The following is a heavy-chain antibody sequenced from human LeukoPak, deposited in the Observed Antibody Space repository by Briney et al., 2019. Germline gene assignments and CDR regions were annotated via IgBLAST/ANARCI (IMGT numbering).Heavy chain of an antibody. V-gene: IGHV1-46*01. Sequence: GASVNVSCKSSGYTFTSYYMHWVRQAPGQGLEWMGIINPSGCSTSYAQKFQGRVTMTRDTSTSTVYMQLTSLRSEDTAVYYCARAPWGYSYGSAPPDYWGQGTLVTVSS. CDR1: GYTFTSYY. D-gene: IGHD5-18*01. CDR2: INPSGCST. CDR3: ARAPWGYSYGSAPPDY. J-gene: IGHJ4*02.